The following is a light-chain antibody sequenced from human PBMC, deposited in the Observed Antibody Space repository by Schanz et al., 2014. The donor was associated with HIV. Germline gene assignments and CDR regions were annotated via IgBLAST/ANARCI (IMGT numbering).Light chain of an antibody. CDR3: QQYNSYS. V-gene: IGKV1-5*03. CDR2: KAS. Sequence: DIQMTQSPSTLSAFVGDRVTITCRASQTISSWLAWYQQKPGKAPKLLIYKASRLVSGVPSRFSGSGSGTEFTLTISSLQPDDFATYYCQQYNSYSFGQGTKVEI. CDR1: QTISSW. J-gene: IGKJ2*01.